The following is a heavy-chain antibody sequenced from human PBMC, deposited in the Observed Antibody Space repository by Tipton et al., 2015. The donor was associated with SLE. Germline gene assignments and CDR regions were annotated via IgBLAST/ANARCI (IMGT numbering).Heavy chain of an antibody. CDR1: GGSITSYY. Sequence: TLSLTCTVSGGSITSYYWSWIRQPPGKGLGWIGYIGTSGSTNYNPSLKSRVTISVDTSKNQFSLNLSSVPAADTAVYYCARGKISWAVFVVRNHLDSWGQGTLVTVSS. V-gene: IGHV4-4*08. CDR2: IGTSGST. D-gene: IGHD1-14*01. CDR3: ARGKISWAVFVVRNHLDS. J-gene: IGHJ4*02.